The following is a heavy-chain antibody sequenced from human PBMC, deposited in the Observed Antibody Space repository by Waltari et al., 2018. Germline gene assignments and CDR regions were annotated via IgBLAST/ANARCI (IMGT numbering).Heavy chain of an antibody. CDR2: VHGSGRT. CDR3: ARDRGRGLYLDS. V-gene: IGHV4-4*02. Sequence: QLQLQESGPGLVKPSGTLSLTCAVSGDSVSNSYLWNWVRQAPGKGLAWIGQVHGSGRTNYNPSFASRVTVARDTYNNQFSLRLTSATAADTAVYYCARDRGRGLYLDSWGPGTLVTVSP. D-gene: IGHD2-15*01. J-gene: IGHJ4*02. CDR1: GDSVSNSYL.